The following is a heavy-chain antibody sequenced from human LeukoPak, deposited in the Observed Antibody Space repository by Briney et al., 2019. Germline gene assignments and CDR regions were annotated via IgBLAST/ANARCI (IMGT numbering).Heavy chain of an antibody. J-gene: IGHJ6*02. Sequence: ASVKVSCKASGYTFTSYDINWVRQATGQGLEWMGWMNPNSGNTGYAQKFQGRVTMTRNTSISTAYMELSSLRSEDTAVYYCATVVPAATTDYYYYGMDVWGQGTTATVSS. CDR2: MNPNSGNT. V-gene: IGHV1-8*01. CDR3: ATVVPAATTDYYYYGMDV. CDR1: GYTFTSYD. D-gene: IGHD2-2*01.